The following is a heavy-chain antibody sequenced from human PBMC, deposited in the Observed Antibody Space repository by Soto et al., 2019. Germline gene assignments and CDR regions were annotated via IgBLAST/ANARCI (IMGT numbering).Heavy chain of an antibody. CDR2: IYYSGST. Sequence: QVQLQESGPGLVKPSQTLSLTCTVSGGSISSGGYYWSWIRQHPGKGLEWIGYIYYSGSTYYNPYLKYRVTISVDTSKNQFSLKLSSVTAADTAVYYCAREYGASGYYGSGVFDYWGQGTLVTVSS. CDR3: AREYGASGYYGSGVFDY. V-gene: IGHV4-31*03. D-gene: IGHD3-3*01. CDR1: GGSISSGGYY. J-gene: IGHJ4*02.